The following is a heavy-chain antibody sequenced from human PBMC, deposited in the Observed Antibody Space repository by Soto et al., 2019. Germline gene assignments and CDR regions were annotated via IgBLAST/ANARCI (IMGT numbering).Heavy chain of an antibody. CDR1: GYTFTNSY. J-gene: IGHJ2*01. V-gene: IGHV1-46*01. CDR2: INLSGGRT. Sequence: QVQLVQSGAEVRKPGASVKVSCKASGYTFTNSYMHWVRQAPGQGFEWMGIINLSGGRTDYAQRFRGKFTMTRDTSTSTAYMELSGLRSEDTAIYYCATDIGNCSRGSCTYDWYFDLWGRGTLVTVSS. D-gene: IGHD2-15*01. CDR3: ATDIGNCSRGSCTYDWYFDL.